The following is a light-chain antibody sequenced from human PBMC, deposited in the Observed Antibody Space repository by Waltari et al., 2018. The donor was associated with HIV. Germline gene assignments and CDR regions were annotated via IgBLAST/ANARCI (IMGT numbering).Light chain of an antibody. J-gene: IGLJ2*01. Sequence: QSALTQPPSASGSPGQSVALSCTGTSSAIGAYNFVSWYQQQPGSAPKLIIFEVTKRPTGVPDRFSGSKSGNTASLTVSGLLPEDDADYYCSSYAGSNRFVVFGGGTRLTVL. CDR2: EVT. CDR1: SSAIGAYNF. CDR3: SSYAGSNRFVV. V-gene: IGLV2-8*01.